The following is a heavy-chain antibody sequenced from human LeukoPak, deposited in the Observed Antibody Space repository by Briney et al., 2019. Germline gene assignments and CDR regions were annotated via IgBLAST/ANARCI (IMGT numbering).Heavy chain of an antibody. D-gene: IGHD3-10*01. J-gene: IGHJ6*03. CDR2: MNPNSGNT. CDR3: ARGHGSYYYYMDV. V-gene: IGHV1-8*01. Sequence: ASVKVSCKASGYTFTSCDINWVRQATGQGLEWMGWMNPNSGNTGYAQKFQGGVTMTRDTSTSTAYMELSRLRSDDTAVYHCARGHGSYYYYMDVWGKGTTVTVSS. CDR1: GYTFTSCD.